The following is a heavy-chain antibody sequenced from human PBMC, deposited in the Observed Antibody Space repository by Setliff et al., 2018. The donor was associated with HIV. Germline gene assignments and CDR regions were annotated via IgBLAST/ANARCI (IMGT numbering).Heavy chain of an antibody. CDR3: ARDRHYDTLTGFPYFDY. CDR1: GYTFTNYW. V-gene: IGHV5-51*01. CDR2: IYPGDSDT. J-gene: IGHJ4*02. D-gene: IGHD3-9*01. Sequence: PGESLKISCRGSGYTFTNYWIGWVRQMPGRGLEWMGIIYPGDSDTRYSPSFEGQVTMSADKSISTAYLQWNSLKASDTAMYYCARDRHYDTLTGFPYFDYWGQGTLVTVSS.